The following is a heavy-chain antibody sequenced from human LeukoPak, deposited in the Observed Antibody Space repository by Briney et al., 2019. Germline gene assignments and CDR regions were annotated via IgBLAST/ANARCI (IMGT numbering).Heavy chain of an antibody. D-gene: IGHD3-16*01. V-gene: IGHV3-11*01. CDR2: ISGSHSNI. CDR1: GFTFSDYH. J-gene: IGHJ3*01. CDR3: ARILADYYDSSGANAFEF. Sequence: GGSLRLSCAASGFTFSDYHMSWIRQAPGKGLEWVSYISGSHSNIFYADSVKGQFTISRDNAKNSLFLQMNSVRAEDTAVYYCARILADYYDSSGANAFEFWGQGTMVTVSS.